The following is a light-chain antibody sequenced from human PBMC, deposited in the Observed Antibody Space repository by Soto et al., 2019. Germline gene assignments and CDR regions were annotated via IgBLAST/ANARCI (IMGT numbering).Light chain of an antibody. V-gene: IGKV4-1*01. J-gene: IGKJ1*01. CDR1: QSVLYSSNNKNY. CDR2: WAS. Sequence: DIVMTQSPDSLAVSLGERDTINCKSSQSVLYSSNNKNYLAWYQQEPGQPPKLLIYWASTRESGVPDRFSGSGSGTDFTLTISSLQAEDVAVYYCQQYYSTPWTFGQGTKVEIK. CDR3: QQYYSTPWT.